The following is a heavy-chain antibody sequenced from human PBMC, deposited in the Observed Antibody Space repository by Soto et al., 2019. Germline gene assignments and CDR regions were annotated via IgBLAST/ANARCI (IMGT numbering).Heavy chain of an antibody. J-gene: IGHJ5*02. CDR1: GYTFTSYG. V-gene: IGHV1-18*01. D-gene: IGHD5-18*01. CDR2: ISAYNGNT. Sequence: ASVKVSCKASGYTFTSYGISWVRQAPGQGLEWMGWISAYNGNTNYAQKLQGRVTMTTDTSISTAYLQWSSLKASDTAMYYCARHHQTQLWLRVGWFDPWGQGTLVTVSS. CDR3: ARHHQTQLWLRVGWFDP.